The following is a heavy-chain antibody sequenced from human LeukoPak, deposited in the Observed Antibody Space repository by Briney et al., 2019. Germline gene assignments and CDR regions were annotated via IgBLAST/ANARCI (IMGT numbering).Heavy chain of an antibody. Sequence: GGSLRLSCAASGFTFSSYSMNWVRQAPGKGLEWVSYISSSSSYIYYADSVKGRFTISRDNAKRSLYLQMNSLRAEDTAVYYCVGYSSSWYVVDYYSGMDVWGQGTTVTVSS. V-gene: IGHV3-21*01. CDR3: VGYSSSWYVVDYYSGMDV. D-gene: IGHD6-13*01. J-gene: IGHJ6*02. CDR1: GFTFSSYS. CDR2: ISSSSSYI.